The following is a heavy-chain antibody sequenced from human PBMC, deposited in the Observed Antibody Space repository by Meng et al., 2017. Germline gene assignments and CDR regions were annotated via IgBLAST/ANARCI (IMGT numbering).Heavy chain of an antibody. V-gene: IGHV1-18*01. D-gene: IGHD1-26*01. J-gene: IGHJ3*02. CDR1: GYTLTSYG. CDR3: ARDPYSGSYYERVRAFDI. Sequence: ASVMVSCKASGYTLTSYGSSWVRQAPGQGLEWMGWISAYNGNTNYAQKLQGRVTMTTDTSTSTAYMELRSLRSDDTAVYYCARDPYSGSYYERVRAFDIWGQGTMVTVSS. CDR2: ISAYNGNT.